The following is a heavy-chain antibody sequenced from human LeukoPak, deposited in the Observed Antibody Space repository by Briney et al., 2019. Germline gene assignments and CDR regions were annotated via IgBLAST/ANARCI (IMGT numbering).Heavy chain of an antibody. V-gene: IGHV3-74*03. Sequence: PGRSLRLSCEAYGFSLNSYWMHWVRQAPGQGPVWVSRISVDGRSTAYADSVKGRFTISRYNAKNTLYLGMNSLRADDTAVYYCDREGYSTGWYFFDNWGRGTRVTVSS. CDR1: GFSLNSYW. CDR3: DREGYSTGWYFFDN. J-gene: IGHJ4*02. CDR2: ISVDGRST. D-gene: IGHD6-13*01.